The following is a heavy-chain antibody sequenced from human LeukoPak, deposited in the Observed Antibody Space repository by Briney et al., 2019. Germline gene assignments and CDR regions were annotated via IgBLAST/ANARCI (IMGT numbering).Heavy chain of an antibody. CDR3: ARERERVGEPYYYGSGSNWFDP. Sequence: SETLSLTCAVYGGSFSGYYWSWIRQPPGKGLEWIGEINHSGSTNYNPSLKSRVTISVDTSKNQFSLKLSSVTAADTAVYYCARERERVGEPYYYGSGSNWFDPWGQGTLVTVSS. CDR2: INHSGST. V-gene: IGHV4-34*01. J-gene: IGHJ5*02. D-gene: IGHD3-10*01. CDR1: GGSFSGYY.